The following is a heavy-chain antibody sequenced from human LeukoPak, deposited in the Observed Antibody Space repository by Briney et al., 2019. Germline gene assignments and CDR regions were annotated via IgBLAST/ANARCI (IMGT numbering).Heavy chain of an antibody. Sequence: GGSLRLSCAASGFTFSSYAMSWVRQAPGKGLEWVSAISGSGGSTYYADSVKGRFTLSRDKSKNALYLQINSLRAEDTAIYYCAKEGGTTGTTLAFFDLWGRGTLVTVSS. CDR1: GFTFSSYA. V-gene: IGHV3-23*01. CDR3: AKEGGTTGTTLAFFDL. D-gene: IGHD1-7*01. J-gene: IGHJ2*01. CDR2: ISGSGGST.